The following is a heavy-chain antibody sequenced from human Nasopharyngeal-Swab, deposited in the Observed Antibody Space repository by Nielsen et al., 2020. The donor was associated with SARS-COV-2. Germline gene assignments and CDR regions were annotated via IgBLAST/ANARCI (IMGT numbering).Heavy chain of an antibody. CDR2: ISSSSSYI. CDR3: ARGVGVDDFWSGRFDY. J-gene: IGHJ4*02. CDR1: GFTLSSYS. V-gene: IGHV3-21*04. Sequence: GESLKISCAASGFTLSSYSMNWVRQAPGKGLEWVSSISSSSSYIFYADSVKGRFTISSDNAKNTLYLQMNSLRAEDTAVYYCARGVGVDDFWSGRFDYWGQGTLVTVSS. D-gene: IGHD3-3*01.